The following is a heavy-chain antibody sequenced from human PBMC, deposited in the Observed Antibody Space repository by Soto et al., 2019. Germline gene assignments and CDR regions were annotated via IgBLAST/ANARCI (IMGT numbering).Heavy chain of an antibody. J-gene: IGHJ4*02. CDR2: ISSSGDII. CDR1: GFTFSDHY. D-gene: IGHD3-22*01. V-gene: IGHV3-11*01. Sequence: GGSLRLSCAASGFTFSDHYMSWIRQAPGKGLEWVSYISSSGDIIYYADSVKGRFTISRDNAKNSLYLQMNSLRAEDTAVYYFVRDLEYYDSSGYFDYSGQGTLVTVSS. CDR3: VRDLEYYDSSGYFDY.